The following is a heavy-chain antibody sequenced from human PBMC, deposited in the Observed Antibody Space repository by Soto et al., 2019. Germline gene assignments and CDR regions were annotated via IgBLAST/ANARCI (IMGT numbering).Heavy chain of an antibody. V-gene: IGHV3-48*04. Sequence: GGSLRLSCAASGFTFRLYWMYWVRQPPGKGLVVVSNINSSRSTTDYADSVKGRFTISRDNAKNSLYLQMNSLRAEDTAVYYCARDYSSYGPFDYWGQGTLVTVSS. CDR2: INSSRSTT. CDR1: GFTFRLYW. D-gene: IGHD5-18*01. CDR3: ARDYSSYGPFDY. J-gene: IGHJ4*02.